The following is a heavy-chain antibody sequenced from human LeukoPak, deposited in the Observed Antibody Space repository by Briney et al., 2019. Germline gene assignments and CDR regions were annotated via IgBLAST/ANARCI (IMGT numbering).Heavy chain of an antibody. CDR2: IWYDGSNK. Sequence: GGSLRLSCAVSAFTFSSYGMHWVRQAPRKGLEWVAVIWYDGSNKYYADSVKGRFTISRDNSKNTLYLQMNSLRTEDTAVYYCARDQAYFDYWGQGTLVTVSS. J-gene: IGHJ4*02. CDR1: AFTFSSYG. CDR3: ARDQAYFDY. V-gene: IGHV3-33*01.